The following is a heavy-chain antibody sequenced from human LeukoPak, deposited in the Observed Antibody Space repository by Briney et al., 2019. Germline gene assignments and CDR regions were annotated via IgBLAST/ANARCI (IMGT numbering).Heavy chain of an antibody. CDR1: GFTFDNYA. CDR3: AKATLTGTKKPLDY. J-gene: IGHJ4*02. V-gene: IGHV3-9*01. CDR2: ISWNSGTI. D-gene: IGHD1-7*01. Sequence: PGRSLRLSCAASGFTFDNYAMNWVRQVPGKGLEWISLISWNSGTIGYADSVKGRFTISRDNANNFLYLQMNSLRAEDTAVYYCAKATLTGTKKPLDYWGQGTLVTVSS.